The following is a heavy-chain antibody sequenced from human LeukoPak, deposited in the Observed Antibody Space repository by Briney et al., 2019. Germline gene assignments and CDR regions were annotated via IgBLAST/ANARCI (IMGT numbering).Heavy chain of an antibody. J-gene: IGHJ4*02. CDR3: ATGGYYLDY. Sequence: PGGSLRLSCTASGFTFSNAWMNWVRQAPGKGLEWVGRIKSKVDGGTTDYAAPVRGRFTISRDDSNNTVYVQMNSLKTEDTAVYYCATGGYYLDYWGQGTLVTVSS. CDR1: GFTFSNAW. CDR2: IKSKVDGGTT. D-gene: IGHD3-16*01. V-gene: IGHV3-15*01.